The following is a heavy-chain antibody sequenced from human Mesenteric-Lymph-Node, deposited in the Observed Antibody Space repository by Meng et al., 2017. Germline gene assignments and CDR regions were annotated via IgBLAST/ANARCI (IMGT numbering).Heavy chain of an antibody. V-gene: IGHV1-69*06. CDR1: GGTFNTYT. D-gene: IGHD3-3*02. CDR2: VIPVFGTV. J-gene: IGHJ4*02. CDR3: ARAQALAPSRSGFDY. Sequence: VKLGEKVKKLGSPVKVSCKVSGGTFNTYTISWVRQAPGQGLESMGGVIPVFGTVSYAQKFQGRLTITADKSTSTAYMELSSLRSEDTAVYYCARAQALAPSRSGFDYWGQGTLVTVSS.